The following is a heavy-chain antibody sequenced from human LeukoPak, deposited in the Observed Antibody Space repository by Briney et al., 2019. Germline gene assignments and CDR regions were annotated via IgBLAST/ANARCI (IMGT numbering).Heavy chain of an antibody. CDR2: ISSSGTTI. V-gene: IGHV3-48*02. CDR3: ARVTGTWWADY. Sequence: PGGSLRLSCAASGFTVSNYGMNWVRQAPGEGLEWVSYISSSGTTIYYADSVKDRFTISRDNAKNSLHLQMNSLRDEDKAVYYCARVTGTWWADYWGQGTLVTVSS. D-gene: IGHD2-8*02. J-gene: IGHJ4*02. CDR1: GFTVSNYG.